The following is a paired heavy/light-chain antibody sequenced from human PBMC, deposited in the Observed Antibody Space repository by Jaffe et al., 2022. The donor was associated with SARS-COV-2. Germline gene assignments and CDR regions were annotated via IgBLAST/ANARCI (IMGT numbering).Light chain of an antibody. Sequence: QSALTQPASVSGSSGQSITISCTGTSSDVGGYNYVSWYQQHPGKAPKLIIFDVSDRPSGVSNRFSGSKSGNTASLTISGLQAEDEADYYCSSYTISSTLGVFGGGTKLTVL. CDR2: DVS. CDR1: SSDVGGYNY. J-gene: IGLJ2*01. CDR3: SSYTISSTLGV. V-gene: IGLV2-14*01.
Heavy chain of an antibody. D-gene: IGHD4-17*01. V-gene: IGHV3-53*01. CDR2: IYSGGST. CDR3: ARGLFRYGIYYYGMDV. CDR1: EFTVSSDY. J-gene: IGHJ6*02. Sequence: EVQLVESGGGLIQPGGSLRLSCAASEFTVSSDYMTWVRQAPGKGLEWVSVIYSGGSTYYADSVKGRFTISRDTSKNMVYLQMNSLTAEDTAVYYCARGLFRYGIYYYGMDVWGQGTTVTVSS.